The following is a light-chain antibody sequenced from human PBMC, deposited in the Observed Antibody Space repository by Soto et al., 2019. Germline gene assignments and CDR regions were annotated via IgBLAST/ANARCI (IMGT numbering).Light chain of an antibody. CDR3: QQYGSSLFT. CDR1: QSVSSKY. V-gene: IGKV3-20*01. Sequence: EIVLTQSPGTLSLSPGERATLSCRASQSVSSKYLAWYQQKPCQAPRVLIYGTSIRASGVPERFSGGGSGTDFTLTSTRREPEDFAVYYCQQYGSSLFTFGPGTNVDFK. CDR2: GTS. J-gene: IGKJ3*01.